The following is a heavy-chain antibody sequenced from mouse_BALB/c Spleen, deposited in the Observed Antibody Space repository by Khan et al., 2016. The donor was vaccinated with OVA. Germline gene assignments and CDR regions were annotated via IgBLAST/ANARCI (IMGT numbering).Heavy chain of an antibody. CDR1: GYSFTGYF. Sequence: MQLEESGPEVVRPGASVKISCTASGYSFTGYFMNWVMQSHGKSLEWIGRINPHIGETFYNQRFKDKATLTVDESSSTAHMEHQGLASEDSAVYYCTRIYRSDFDYWGQGTTLTVSP. V-gene: IGHV1-20*02. CDR2: INPHIGET. J-gene: IGHJ2*01. D-gene: IGHD1-1*01. CDR3: TRIYRSDFDY.